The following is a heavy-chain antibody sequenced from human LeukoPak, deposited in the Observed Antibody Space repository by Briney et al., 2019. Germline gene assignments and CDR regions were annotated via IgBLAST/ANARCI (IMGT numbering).Heavy chain of an antibody. CDR1: GDSISNYY. CDR2: IYTSGST. CDR3: VRLSVVSPHRYLDL. J-gene: IGHJ2*01. Sequence: SEILSLTCTVSGDSISNYYWSWIRQPAGKGLEWIGRIYTSGSTNYNPSLKSRVTMSVDTSKNQFSLKLSSVTAADTAVYYCVRLSVVSPHRYLDLWGRGTLVTVSS. D-gene: IGHD4-23*01. V-gene: IGHV4-4*07.